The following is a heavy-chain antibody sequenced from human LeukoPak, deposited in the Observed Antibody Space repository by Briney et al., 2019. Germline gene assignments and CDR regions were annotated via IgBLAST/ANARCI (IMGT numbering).Heavy chain of an antibody. CDR2: ISSSGSTI. CDR3: ARDPYCSGGSCQGGYWYFDL. D-gene: IGHD2-15*01. V-gene: IGHV3-48*03. J-gene: IGHJ2*01. CDR1: GFTFSSYE. Sequence: GGSLRLSCAASGFTFSSYEMNWVRQAPGKGLGWVSYISSSGSTIYYADSVKGRFTISRDNAKNSLYLQMNSLRAEDTAVYYCARDPYCSGGSCQGGYWYFDLWGRGTLVTVSS.